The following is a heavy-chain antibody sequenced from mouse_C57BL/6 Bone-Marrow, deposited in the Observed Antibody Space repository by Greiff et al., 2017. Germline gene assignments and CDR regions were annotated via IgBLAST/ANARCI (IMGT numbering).Heavy chain of an antibody. D-gene: IGHD2-2*01. Sequence: EVQLQESGAELVRPGASVKLSCTASGFNIKDDYMHWVKQRPEQGLEWIGWIDPENGDTVYASKFQGKATITADTSSNTAYLQLSSLTSEDTAVYYGTTMVTPFAYWGQGTLVTVSA. V-gene: IGHV14-4*01. CDR2: IDPENGDT. J-gene: IGHJ3*01. CDR1: GFNIKDDY. CDR3: TTMVTPFAY.